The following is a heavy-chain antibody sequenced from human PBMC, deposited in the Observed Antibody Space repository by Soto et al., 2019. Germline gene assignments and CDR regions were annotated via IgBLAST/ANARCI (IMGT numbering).Heavy chain of an antibody. CDR1: GFTFSSYW. Sequence: GGSLRLSCAASGFTFSSYWMHWVRQAPGKGLVWVSRINSDGSSTSYADSVKGRFTISRDNAKNSLHLQMNSLRAEDTAVYYCVRSSGWTGDYWGQGILVTVSS. D-gene: IGHD3-10*01. V-gene: IGHV3-74*01. CDR3: VRSSGWTGDY. CDR2: INSDGSST. J-gene: IGHJ4*02.